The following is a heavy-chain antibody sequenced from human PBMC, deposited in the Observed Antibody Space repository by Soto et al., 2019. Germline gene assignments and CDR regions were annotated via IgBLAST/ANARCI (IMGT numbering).Heavy chain of an antibody. CDR1: GGTFIDYC. V-gene: IGHV3-74*01. D-gene: IGHD2-21*02. CDR2: IQNDGSRT. Sequence: GGPLRHSCAAAGGTFIDYCRHWVRQAPGQGLVWVAHIQNDGSRTTYADSVKGRFTISRDNAKNTMYLQMNSLRAEDTAVYYCARGDLGGFDLWGQGATVTVSS. J-gene: IGHJ3*01. CDR3: ARGDLGGFDL.